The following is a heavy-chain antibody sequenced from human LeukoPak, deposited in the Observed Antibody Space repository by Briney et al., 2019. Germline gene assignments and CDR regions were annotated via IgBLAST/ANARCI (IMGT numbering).Heavy chain of an antibody. V-gene: IGHV4-59*12. CDR3: ARGGEPFDY. D-gene: IGHD1-26*01. Sequence: SETLSLTCNVSGVSISTYYWSWIRQAPGKGLERIGYISYSGTTDYNPSLKSRVTIAVDTSKNQISLKVTFVTAADTAVYYCARGGEPFDYWGQGTLVTVSS. CDR2: ISYSGTT. J-gene: IGHJ4*02. CDR1: GVSISTYY.